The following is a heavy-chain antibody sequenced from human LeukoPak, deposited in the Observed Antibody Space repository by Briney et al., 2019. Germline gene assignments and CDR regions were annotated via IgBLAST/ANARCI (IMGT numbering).Heavy chain of an antibody. J-gene: IGHJ4*02. CDR2: ISASGLTT. CDR3: AKDLPAAYFDY. Sequence: GGSLRLSCEASGFIFSSYAMNWVRQAPGKGLEWVSTISASGLTTNYADSVKGRFTISRDNSRNTLYLQMNSLRAEDTAVYYCAKDLPAAYFDYWGQGTLVTVSS. CDR1: GFIFSSYA. V-gene: IGHV3-23*01. D-gene: IGHD2-2*01.